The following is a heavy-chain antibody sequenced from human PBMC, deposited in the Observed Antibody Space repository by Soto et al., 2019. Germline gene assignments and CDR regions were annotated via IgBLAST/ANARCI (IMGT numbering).Heavy chain of an antibody. J-gene: IGHJ6*02. CDR3: ARGDREDIAVVVGVRPGEYGVDV. Sequence: PGGSLRLSCAASGFTFSDAWINWVRQAPGKGLEWVGRIKSKIDGGTTDFAAPVKGRFAISRDDSRDMVNMEMYSLRYDDTAVYYCARGDREDIAVVVGVRPGEYGVDVWGQGTTVTVSS. CDR2: IKSKIDGGTT. CDR1: GFTFSDAW. D-gene: IGHD2-15*01. V-gene: IGHV3-15*07.